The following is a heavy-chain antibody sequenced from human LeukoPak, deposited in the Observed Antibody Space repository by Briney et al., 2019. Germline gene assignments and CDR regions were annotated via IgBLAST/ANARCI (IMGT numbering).Heavy chain of an antibody. J-gene: IGHJ4*02. Sequence: ASVKVSCKASGYTFTSYYIHWVRQAPGQGLEWMGIINPSGGSTTYAQKFQGRVTMTRDTSTSTVYMELSSLRSEDTAVYYCARAPTYYYYDSSGYYDYWGQGTLVTVSS. D-gene: IGHD3-22*01. V-gene: IGHV1-46*01. CDR2: INPSGGST. CDR1: GYTFTSYY. CDR3: ARAPTYYYYDSSGYYDY.